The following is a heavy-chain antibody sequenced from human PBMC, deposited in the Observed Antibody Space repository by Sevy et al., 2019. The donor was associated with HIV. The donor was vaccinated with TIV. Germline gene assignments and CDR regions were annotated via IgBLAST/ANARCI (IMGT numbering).Heavy chain of an antibody. Sequence: GGSLRLSCAASEFTFSNAWMSWVRQAPEKGLEWVGRIKSKTYGGTTDYAAPVKGRFTISRDDAKNTLYLQMNSLKSEDTAVYYCTTDFGAFDIWGQGTMVTVSS. CDR2: IKSKTYGGTT. CDR1: EFTFSNAW. CDR3: TTDFGAFDI. J-gene: IGHJ3*02. D-gene: IGHD3-16*01. V-gene: IGHV3-15*01.